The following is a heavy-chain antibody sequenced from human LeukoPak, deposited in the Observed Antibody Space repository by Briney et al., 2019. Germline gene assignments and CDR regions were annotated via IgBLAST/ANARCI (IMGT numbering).Heavy chain of an antibody. D-gene: IGHD1-26*01. Sequence: GGSLRLSCAASGFTVSSNYMSWVRQAPGEGLEWVSVIYSGANTYYADSVKGRLTISRDNSKNTLYLQMNNLRAEETAMYYCARVAEGAAFDYWGQGTLVTVSS. V-gene: IGHV3-66*01. CDR2: IYSGANT. CDR3: ARVAEGAAFDY. CDR1: GFTVSSNY. J-gene: IGHJ4*02.